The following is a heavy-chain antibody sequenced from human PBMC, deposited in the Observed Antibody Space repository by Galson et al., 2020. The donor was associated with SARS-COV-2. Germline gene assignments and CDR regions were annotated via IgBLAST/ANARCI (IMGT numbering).Heavy chain of an antibody. CDR2: IYHSGTT. V-gene: IGHV4-38-2*02. J-gene: IGHJ3*02. Sequence: ASETLSLTCTVSGYSISSGYYWGCILQPPGKGLDWIGSIYHSGTTYYNPSLKSRVTITVDTSKNQFSLKLSSVTAADTAVYYCARDGSPIEAAAQNDAFNIWGQGTMVTVSS. CDR3: ARDGSPIEAAAQNDAFNI. CDR1: GYSISSGYY. D-gene: IGHD6-25*01.